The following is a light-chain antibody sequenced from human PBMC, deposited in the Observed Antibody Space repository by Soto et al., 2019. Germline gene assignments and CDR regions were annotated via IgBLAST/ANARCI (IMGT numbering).Light chain of an antibody. CDR1: QSISSY. J-gene: IGKJ1*01. CDR2: AAS. V-gene: IGKV1-6*01. CDR3: LQAFSYPLM. Sequence: IQMTHSQSSLSASVAYRFTITGRASQSISSYLNWYQQKPGKAPRLLIYAASTLQTGVPSRFSGSGSGKDFTLTISSLQPEDFATYCCLQAFSYPLMFGQGTKVDIK.